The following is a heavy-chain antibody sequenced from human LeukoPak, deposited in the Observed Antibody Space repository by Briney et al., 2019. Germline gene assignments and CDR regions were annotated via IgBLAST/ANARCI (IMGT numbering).Heavy chain of an antibody. J-gene: IGHJ6*03. CDR2: INPTGGST. V-gene: IGHV1-46*01. CDR3: ARSIAAAGELGYYYYYMDV. CDR1: GYSFTDYY. Sequence: ASVKVSCKASGYSFTDYYIHWVRQAPGQGPEWMGIINPTGGSTSNAQKFQGRITMTTDTSTSTAYMELRSLRSDDTAVYYCARSIAAAGELGYYYYYMDVWGKGTTVTVSS. D-gene: IGHD6-13*01.